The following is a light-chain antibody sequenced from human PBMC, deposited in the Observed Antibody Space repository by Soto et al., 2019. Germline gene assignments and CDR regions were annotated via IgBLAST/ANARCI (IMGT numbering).Light chain of an antibody. CDR1: NSDVGGYNY. CDR3: SSYAGSNNYVV. Sequence: QSVLTQPPSASGSPGQSVTISCTGTNSDVGGYNYVSWYQQHPGKAPKLMIYEVTNRPSGVPDRFSGSKSGNTASLTVSGLQAEDEADYYCSSYAGSNNYVVFGGGTKVTVL. CDR2: EVT. J-gene: IGLJ2*01. V-gene: IGLV2-8*01.